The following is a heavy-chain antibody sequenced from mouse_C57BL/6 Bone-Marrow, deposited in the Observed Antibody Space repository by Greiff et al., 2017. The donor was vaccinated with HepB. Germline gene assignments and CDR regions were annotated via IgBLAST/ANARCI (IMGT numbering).Heavy chain of an antibody. CDR1: GYTFTSYT. J-gene: IGHJ2*01. CDR3: AVYDYDYFDY. CDR2: INPSSGYT. Sequence: VQLVESGAELARPGASVKMSCKASGYTFTSYTMPWVKQRPGQGLEWIGYINPSSGYTKYNQKFKDKATLTADKSSSTAYMQLSSLTSEDSAVYYCAVYDYDYFDYWGQGTTLTVSS. V-gene: IGHV1-4*01. D-gene: IGHD2-4*01.